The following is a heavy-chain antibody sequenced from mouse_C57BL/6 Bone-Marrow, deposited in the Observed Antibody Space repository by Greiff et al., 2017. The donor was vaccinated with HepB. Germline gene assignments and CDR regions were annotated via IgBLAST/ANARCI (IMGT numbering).Heavy chain of an antibody. J-gene: IGHJ2*01. V-gene: IGHV1-7*01. CDR3: ARDWDFDY. CDR1: GYTFTSYW. Sequence: VQLQQSGAELAKPGASVKLSCKASGYTFTSYWMHWVKQRPGQGLEWIGYINPSSGYTNYNEKFKSKATLTVDKSSSTAYMQLSSLTSEDSAVYYCARDWDFDYWGQGTTLTVSS. CDR2: INPSSGYT. D-gene: IGHD4-1*01.